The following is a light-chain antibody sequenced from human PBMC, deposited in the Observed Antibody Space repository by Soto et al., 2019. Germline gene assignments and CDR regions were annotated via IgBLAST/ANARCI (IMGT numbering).Light chain of an antibody. V-gene: IGLV1-40*01. CDR3: QSYDSSLSGSYV. CDR2: GNS. CDR1: RSNIGAGYD. J-gene: IGLJ1*01. Sequence: QPVRTQPRSVSGAPGQRVTISCTGSRSNIGAGYDVHWYQPLPGTAPKLLIYGNSNRPSGVPVRFSGSKSGTSASLAITGRQAEDEADYYCQSYDSSLSGSYVFGTGTKVTFL.